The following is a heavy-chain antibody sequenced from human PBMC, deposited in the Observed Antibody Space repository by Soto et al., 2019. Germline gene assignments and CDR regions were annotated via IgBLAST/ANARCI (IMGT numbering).Heavy chain of an antibody. CDR1: GFTFSNYA. J-gene: IGHJ4*02. D-gene: IGHD3-10*01. Sequence: EVQVLESGGALVQPGGSLRLSCAASGFTFSNYAMSWVRQAPGKGLERVASISGRGGTTYYADSVKGRLTLSRDNSKNTLYLQMNSRIVEDTAVYYCANNYMGYYLYYWGQGTLVTVSS. V-gene: IGHV3-23*01. CDR2: ISGRGGTT. CDR3: ANNYMGYYLYY.